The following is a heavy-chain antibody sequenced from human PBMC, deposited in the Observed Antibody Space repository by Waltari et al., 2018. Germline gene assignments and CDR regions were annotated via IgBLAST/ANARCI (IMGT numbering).Heavy chain of an antibody. CDR1: GYNFDSYG. J-gene: IGHJ4*02. Sequence: QVQLVQSGAEVKKPGASVKVSCKTSGYNFDSYGISWVRQAPGQGPEWMAWISTYNGNTDYAQKLKGRLIVNTQTSTNTAYMGLRSLTSDDTAVYYCVRDRTYDSSGFLGEHWGQGTLVSVSS. D-gene: IGHD3-22*01. CDR2: ISTYNGNT. CDR3: VRDRTYDSSGFLGEH. V-gene: IGHV1-18*01.